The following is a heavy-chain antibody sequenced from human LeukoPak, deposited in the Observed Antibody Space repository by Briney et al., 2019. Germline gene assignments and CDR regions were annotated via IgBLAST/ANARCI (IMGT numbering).Heavy chain of an antibody. J-gene: IGHJ3*02. CDR1: GGSISSYY. V-gene: IGHV4-59*01. CDR3: ARVGDYYDSSGYYPDAFDI. D-gene: IGHD3-22*01. CDR2: IYYSGST. Sequence: SETLSLTCTVSGGSISSYYWSWIRQPPGKGLEWIGCIYYSGSTNYNPSLKSRVTISVDTSKNQFSLKLSSVTAADTAVYYCARVGDYYDSSGYYPDAFDIWGQGTMVTVSS.